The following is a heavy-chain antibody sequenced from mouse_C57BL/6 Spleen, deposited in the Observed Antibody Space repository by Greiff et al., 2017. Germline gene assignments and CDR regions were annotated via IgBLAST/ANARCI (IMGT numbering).Heavy chain of an antibody. CDR2: IDPSDSET. Sequence: QVQLQQPGAELVRPGSSVKLSCKASGYTFTSYWMHWVKQRPIQGLEWIGNIDPSDSETHYNQKFKDKATLTVDKSSSTAYMQRSSLTSEDSAVYYCARGGYYGSSYFDYWGQGTTLTVSS. V-gene: IGHV1-52*01. J-gene: IGHJ2*01. D-gene: IGHD1-1*01. CDR3: ARGGYYGSSYFDY. CDR1: GYTFTSYW.